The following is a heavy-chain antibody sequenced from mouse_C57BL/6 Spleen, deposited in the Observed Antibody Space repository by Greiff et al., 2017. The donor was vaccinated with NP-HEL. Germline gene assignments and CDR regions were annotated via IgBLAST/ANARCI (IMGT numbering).Heavy chain of an antibody. CDR2: IRNKANGYTT. Sequence: EVKLVESGGGLVQPGGSLSLSCAASGFTFTDYYMSWVRQPPGKALEWLGFIRNKANGYTTEYSASVKGRFTISRDNSQSILYLQMNALRAEDSATYYCARFYYYGSSSSFDYWGQGTTLTVSS. CDR3: ARFYYYGSSSSFDY. CDR1: GFTFTDYY. J-gene: IGHJ2*01. D-gene: IGHD1-1*01. V-gene: IGHV7-3*01.